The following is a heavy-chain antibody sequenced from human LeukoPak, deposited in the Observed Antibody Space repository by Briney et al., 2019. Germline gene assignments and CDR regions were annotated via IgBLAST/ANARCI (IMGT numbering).Heavy chain of an antibody. Sequence: GASVKVSCKASGYTFTTYDMHWVRQAPGQGLEWMGITFPSGGSTSYAQKFQGRITVTRDTSTSTVYMELRSLRSEDTAVYYCVRGVVPAAMSTWFAPWGQGTLVTVSS. D-gene: IGHD2-2*01. CDR2: TFPSGGST. CDR1: GYTFTTYD. V-gene: IGHV1-46*01. CDR3: VRGVVPAAMSTWFAP. J-gene: IGHJ5*02.